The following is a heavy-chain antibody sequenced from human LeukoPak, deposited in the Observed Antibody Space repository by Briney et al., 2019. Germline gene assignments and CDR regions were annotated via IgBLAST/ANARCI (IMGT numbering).Heavy chain of an antibody. CDR2: ISSSSSYI. V-gene: IGHV3-21*01. Sequence: PGGSLRLSCAASGFTFSSYSMNWVRQAPGKGLEWVSSISSSSSYIYYADSVKGRFTISRDNAKNSLYLQMNSLRAEDTAVYYCARDFAAAGPNYFDYWGQGTLVTVSS. CDR1: GFTFSSYS. D-gene: IGHD6-13*01. J-gene: IGHJ4*02. CDR3: ARDFAAAGPNYFDY.